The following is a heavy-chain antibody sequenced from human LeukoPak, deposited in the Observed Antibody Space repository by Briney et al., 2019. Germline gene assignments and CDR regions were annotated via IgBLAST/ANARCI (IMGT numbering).Heavy chain of an antibody. J-gene: IGHJ5*02. CDR2: IYTSGST. Sequence: SETLSPTCTVSGGSISSYYWSWIRQPPGKGLEWIGYIYTSGSTNYNPSLKSRVTISVDTSKNQFSLKLSSVTAADTAVYYCARHESRGSGWFDPWGQGTLVTVSS. D-gene: IGHD1-26*01. CDR3: ARHESRGSGWFDP. V-gene: IGHV4-4*09. CDR1: GGSISSYY.